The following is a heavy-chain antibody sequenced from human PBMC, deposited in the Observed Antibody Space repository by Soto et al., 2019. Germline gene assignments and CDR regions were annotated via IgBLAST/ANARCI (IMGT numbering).Heavy chain of an antibody. CDR2: INPSGGST. CDR3: ARDPSYYGMDV. Sequence: GASVKVSCKASGYAFTSYYMHWVRQAPGQGLEWMGIINPSGGSTSYAQKFQGRVAMTRDTSTSTVYMELSSLRSEDTAVYYCARDPSYYGMDVWGQGTTVTVSS. J-gene: IGHJ6*02. V-gene: IGHV1-46*01. CDR1: GYAFTSYY.